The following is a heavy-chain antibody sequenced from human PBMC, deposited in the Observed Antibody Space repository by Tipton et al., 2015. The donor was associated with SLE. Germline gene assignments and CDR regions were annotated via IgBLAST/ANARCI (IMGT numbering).Heavy chain of an antibody. D-gene: IGHD5-12*01. CDR3: ARRSIVATMGGWYFDL. J-gene: IGHJ3*01. CDR1: GGSISSYY. Sequence: TLSLTCTVSGGSISSYYWSWIRQPPGKGLEWIGYIYYSGSTNYNPSLKSRVTISVDTSKNQFSLKLSSVTAADTAVYYCARRSIVATMGGWYFDLWGQGTMVTVSS. V-gene: IGHV4-59*07. CDR2: IYYSGST.